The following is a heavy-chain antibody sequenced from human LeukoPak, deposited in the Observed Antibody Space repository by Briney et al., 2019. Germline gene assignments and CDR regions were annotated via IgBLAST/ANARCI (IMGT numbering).Heavy chain of an antibody. Sequence: GGSLRLSCAASGFTVSNYYMNWVRQAPGKGLEWVSVIYSGGTTFYADSVKGRFTISRDNSKNTLYLQMNSLRAEDTAVYYCAKSHPDDSNSWGQGTLVTVSS. CDR2: IYSGGTT. D-gene: IGHD3-22*01. J-gene: IGHJ4*02. V-gene: IGHV3-53*01. CDR1: GFTVSNYY. CDR3: AKSHPDDSNS.